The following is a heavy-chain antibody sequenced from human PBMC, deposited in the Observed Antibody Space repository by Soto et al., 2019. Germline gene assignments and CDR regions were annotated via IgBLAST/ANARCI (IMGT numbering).Heavy chain of an antibody. Sequence: QVQLQESGLGLVKSSETLSLTCTVSGGSISSYYWSWLRQSAGKGLEWIGRIYTSGSTNYNPSLKSRLTMSVDTSKNQFSLKLNSVTAADTAVYYCASNTYDILTDFDHLTAFDIWGQGTLVTVSS. D-gene: IGHD3-9*01. CDR2: IYTSGST. J-gene: IGHJ3*02. CDR3: ASNTYDILTDFDHLTAFDI. V-gene: IGHV4-4*07. CDR1: GGSISSYY.